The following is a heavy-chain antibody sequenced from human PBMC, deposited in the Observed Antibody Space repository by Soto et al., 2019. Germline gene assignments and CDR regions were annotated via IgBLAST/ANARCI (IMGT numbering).Heavy chain of an antibody. V-gene: IGHV4-59*08. CDR2: IYYSGST. J-gene: IGHJ5*02. Sequence: SETLSLTCTVSGGSISSYYWSWIRQPPWKGLEWIGYIYYSGSTNYNPSLKSRVTISVDTSKNQFSLKLSSVTAVDTAVYHCARHLWVKYNWFELCREPILDIVSS. CDR3: ARHLWVKYNWFEL. CDR1: GGSISSYY. D-gene: IGHD3-10*01.